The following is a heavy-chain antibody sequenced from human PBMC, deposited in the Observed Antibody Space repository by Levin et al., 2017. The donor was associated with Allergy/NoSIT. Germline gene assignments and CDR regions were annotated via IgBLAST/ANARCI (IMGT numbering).Heavy chain of an antibody. V-gene: IGHV3-21*01. J-gene: IGHJ5*02. CDR2: ISSSSSYI. CDR1: GFTFSSYT. CDR3: VPYSSSSGGDWFDP. D-gene: IGHD6-6*01. Sequence: GGSLRLSCAASGFTFSSYTMNWVRQAPGKGLEWVSSISSSSSYIYYADSVKGRFTISRDNAKNSLYLQMNSLRAEDTAVYYCVPYSSSSGGDWFDPWGQGTLVTVSS.